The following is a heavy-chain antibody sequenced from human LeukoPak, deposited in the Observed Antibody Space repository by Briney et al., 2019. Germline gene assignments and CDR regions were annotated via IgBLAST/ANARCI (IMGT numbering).Heavy chain of an antibody. CDR1: GYSISSGYY. CDR2: IYHSGST. D-gene: IGHD2-15*01. CDR3: AGLVAATPIHAFDI. V-gene: IGHV4-38-2*01. J-gene: IGHJ3*02. Sequence: SETPSLTCAVSGYSISSGYYWGWIRQPPGKGLEWIGSIYHSGSTYYNPSLKSRVTISVDTSKNQFSLKLSSVTAADTAVYYCAGLVAATPIHAFDIWGQGTMVTVSS.